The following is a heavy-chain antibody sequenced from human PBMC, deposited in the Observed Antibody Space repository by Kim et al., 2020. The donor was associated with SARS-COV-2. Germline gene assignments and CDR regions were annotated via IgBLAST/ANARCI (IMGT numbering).Heavy chain of an antibody. J-gene: IGHJ4*02. CDR3: AKSGQLDN. V-gene: IGHV3-23*01. D-gene: IGHD5-12*01. CDR2: GGRT. Sequence: GGRTSDASSVKGRFTIYRDNTKNTLYLQMNSLRAEDTALYYCAKSGQLDNWCQGILVTVSS.